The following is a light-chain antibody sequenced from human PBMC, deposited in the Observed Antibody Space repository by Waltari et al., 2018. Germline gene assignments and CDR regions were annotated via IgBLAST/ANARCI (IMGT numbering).Light chain of an antibody. Sequence: QSALTQPASVSGSPGQSITISCTGTSSDVGCYNYVSWYQKHPGKAPKLLIYDVSNRPSGFSNRFSGSKSGNTASLTISGLQAEDEADYYCSSYTSSSTSYVFGTGTKVTVL. V-gene: IGLV2-14*01. CDR2: DVS. J-gene: IGLJ1*01. CDR3: SSYTSSSTSYV. CDR1: SSDVGCYNY.